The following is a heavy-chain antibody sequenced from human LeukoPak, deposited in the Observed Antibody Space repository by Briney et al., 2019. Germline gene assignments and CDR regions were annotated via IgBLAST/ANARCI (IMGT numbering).Heavy chain of an antibody. J-gene: IGHJ4*02. CDR2: IYYSGST. V-gene: IGHV4-59*01. Sequence: SETLSLTCTVSGGSISSYYWSWIRQPPGKGLEWLGYIYYSGSTNYNPSLKSRVTISVDTSKNQFSLKLSSVTAADTAVYYCASSAYCGGDCYPTIDYWGQGTLVTVSS. CDR3: ASSAYCGGDCYPTIDY. CDR1: GGSISSYY. D-gene: IGHD2-21*02.